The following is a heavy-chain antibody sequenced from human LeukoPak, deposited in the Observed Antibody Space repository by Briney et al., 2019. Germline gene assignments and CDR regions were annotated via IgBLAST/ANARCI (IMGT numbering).Heavy chain of an antibody. J-gene: IGHJ4*02. CDR2: INHSGST. CDR3: ARGGGYSYRFDY. Sequence: PSETLSLTCAVYGGSFSGYYWSWIRQPPGKGLEWIGEINHSGSTNYNPSLKSRVTISVDTSKNQFSLKLSSVTAADTAVYYCARGGGYSYRFDYWGQGTLVTVSS. CDR1: GGSFSGYY. D-gene: IGHD5-18*01. V-gene: IGHV4-34*01.